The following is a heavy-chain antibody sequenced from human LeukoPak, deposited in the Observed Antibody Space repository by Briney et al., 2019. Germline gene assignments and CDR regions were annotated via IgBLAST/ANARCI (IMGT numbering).Heavy chain of an antibody. D-gene: IGHD5-18*01. CDR2: ISSSGSTI. CDR1: GFTFSSYE. J-gene: IGHJ4*02. Sequence: TGGSLRPSCAASGFTFSSYEMNWVRQAPGKGLEWVSYISSSGSTIYYADSVKGRFTVSRDNAKNSLYLQMNSLRAEDTAVYYCARDPKQLWSFDYWGQGTLVTVSS. V-gene: IGHV3-48*03. CDR3: ARDPKQLWSFDY.